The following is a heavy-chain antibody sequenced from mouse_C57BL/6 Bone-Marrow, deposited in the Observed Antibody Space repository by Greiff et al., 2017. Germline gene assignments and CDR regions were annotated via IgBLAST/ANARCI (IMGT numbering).Heavy chain of an antibody. J-gene: IGHJ1*03. V-gene: IGHV1-22*01. D-gene: IGHD1-1*01. CDR2: INPNNGGT. Sequence: VQLKASGPELVKPGASVKMSCKASGYTFTDYNMHWVKQSHGKSLEWIGYINPNNGGTSYNQKFKGKATLTVNKSSSTAYMELRSLTSEDSAVYYCARNYGSSYWYFDVWGTGTTVTVSS. CDR3: ARNYGSSYWYFDV. CDR1: GYTFTDYN.